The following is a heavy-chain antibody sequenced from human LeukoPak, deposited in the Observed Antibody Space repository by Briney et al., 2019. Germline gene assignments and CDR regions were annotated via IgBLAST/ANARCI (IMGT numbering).Heavy chain of an antibody. CDR3: ARGCRYSGSYYYYYYYYMDV. J-gene: IGHJ6*03. D-gene: IGHD1-26*01. V-gene: IGHV3-66*02. CDR1: GFTVSSNY. Sequence: GGSLRLSCAASGFTVSSNYMSWVRQAPGKGLEWVSVIYSGGSTYYADSVKGRFTISRDNSKNTLYLQMNSLRAEDTAVYYCARGCRYSGSYYYYYYYYMDVWGKGTTVTVSS. CDR2: IYSGGST.